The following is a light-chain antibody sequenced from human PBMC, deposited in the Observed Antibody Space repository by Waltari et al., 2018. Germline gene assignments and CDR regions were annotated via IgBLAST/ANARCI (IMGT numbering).Light chain of an antibody. CDR1: QTIDTW. V-gene: IGKV1-5*03. CDR2: KAS. J-gene: IGKJ2*02. CDR3: QQYYTYCT. Sequence: DIQMTQSPSTLSASVGDRVTITCRASQTIDTWLAWYQQKSGKAPKLLISKASTLESGVPSRFSVSGSGAEFTLTISSLQPDDFATYYCQQYYTYCTFGQGTKLEIK.